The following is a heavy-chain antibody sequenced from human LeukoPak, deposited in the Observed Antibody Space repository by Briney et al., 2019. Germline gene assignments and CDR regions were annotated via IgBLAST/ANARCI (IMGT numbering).Heavy chain of an antibody. D-gene: IGHD2-15*01. V-gene: IGHV4-34*01. Sequence: SETLSLTCAVYGGSFSGYYWSWIRQPPGKGLEWIGEINHSGSTNYNPSLKSRVTISVDTPKNQFSLKLSSVTAADTAVYYCARGPVVAALVGFDYWGQGTLVTVSS. CDR1: GGSFSGYY. J-gene: IGHJ4*02. CDR3: ARGPVVAALVGFDY. CDR2: INHSGST.